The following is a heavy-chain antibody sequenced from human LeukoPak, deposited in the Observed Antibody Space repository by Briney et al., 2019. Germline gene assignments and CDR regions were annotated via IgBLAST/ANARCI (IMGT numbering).Heavy chain of an antibody. J-gene: IGHJ4*02. CDR3: ARVHGSGSDNDY. D-gene: IGHD3-10*01. CDR1: GYTFTSYD. V-gene: IGHV1-18*01. Sequence: ASVKVSCKASGYTFTSYDINWVRQATGQGLEWMGWISGYNGNTNYTQKLQGRVTMTTDTSTSTAYMELRSLRSDDTAVYYCARVHGSGSDNDYWGQGTLVTVSS. CDR2: ISGYNGNT.